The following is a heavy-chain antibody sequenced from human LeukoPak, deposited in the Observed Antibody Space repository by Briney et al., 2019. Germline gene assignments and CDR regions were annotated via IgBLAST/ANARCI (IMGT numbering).Heavy chain of an antibody. V-gene: IGHV3-21*01. J-gene: IGHJ4*02. Sequence: GGSLRLSCAASGFTFSSYSMSWVRQAPGTGLERVSSSSSTSSYKYYADSVKGRFTISRDNAKNSLYLQMNSLRAEDTAVYYCARDTSSWYLNFDYWGQGTLVTVSS. CDR3: ARDTSSWYLNFDY. D-gene: IGHD6-13*01. CDR2: SSSTSSYK. CDR1: GFTFSSYS.